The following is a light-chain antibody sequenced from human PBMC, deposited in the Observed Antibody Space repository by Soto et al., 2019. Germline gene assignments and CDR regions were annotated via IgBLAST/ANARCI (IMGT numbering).Light chain of an antibody. CDR1: KNVFYSSNNKNY. Sequence: DFVMTQSPDSLAVSLGERATINCKSSKNVFYSSNNKNYLAWYQQKPGQPPKLLIYCASTRESAVPDRFSGSGSGTDFTLTISSLQAEDVAVYYCQQYYSTPPYTVGQGTKLE. J-gene: IGKJ2*01. V-gene: IGKV4-1*01. CDR3: QQYYSTPPYT. CDR2: CAS.